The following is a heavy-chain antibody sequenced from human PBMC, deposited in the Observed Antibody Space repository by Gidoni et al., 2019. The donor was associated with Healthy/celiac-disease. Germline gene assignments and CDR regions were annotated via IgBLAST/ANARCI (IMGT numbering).Heavy chain of an antibody. CDR1: GFTFDDYA. CDR2: ISGDGGST. Sequence: EVQLVESGGGVVQPGGSLRLSCAASGFTFDDYAMHWVRQAPVKGLEWVSLISGDGGSTYYADSVKGRFTISRDNSKNSLYLQMNSLRTEDTALYYCAKDTYYYDSSGYYYGYFDYWGQGTLVTVSS. J-gene: IGHJ4*02. CDR3: AKDTYYYDSSGYYYGYFDY. D-gene: IGHD3-22*01. V-gene: IGHV3-43*02.